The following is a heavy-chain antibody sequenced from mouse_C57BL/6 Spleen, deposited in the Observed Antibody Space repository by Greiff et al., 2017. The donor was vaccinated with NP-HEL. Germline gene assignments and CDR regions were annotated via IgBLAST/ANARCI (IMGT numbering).Heavy chain of an antibody. CDR3: ARRVWLRGVYYFDY. V-gene: IGHV1-59*01. D-gene: IGHD2-2*01. CDR1: GYTFTSYW. Sequence: QVQLKQPGAELVRPGTSVKLSCKASGYTFTSYWMHWVKQRPGQGLEWIGVIDPSDSYTNYNQKFKGKATLTVDTSSSTAYMQLSSLTSEDSAVYYCARRVWLRGVYYFDYWGQGTTLTVSS. J-gene: IGHJ2*01. CDR2: IDPSDSYT.